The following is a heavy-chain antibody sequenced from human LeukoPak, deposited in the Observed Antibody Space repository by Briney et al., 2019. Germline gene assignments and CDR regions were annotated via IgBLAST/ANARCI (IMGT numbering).Heavy chain of an antibody. D-gene: IGHD6-19*01. Sequence: SETLSLTCTVSGGSITTYYWSWIRQPPGKGLEWIGYIYYSGSTNYNPSLKSRVTISVDTSKNQFSLKLSSVTAADTAVYYCARSRSSGWSVYDYWGQGTLVTVSS. CDR3: ARSRSSGWSVYDY. V-gene: IGHV4-59*01. CDR2: IYYSGST. CDR1: GGSITTYY. J-gene: IGHJ4*02.